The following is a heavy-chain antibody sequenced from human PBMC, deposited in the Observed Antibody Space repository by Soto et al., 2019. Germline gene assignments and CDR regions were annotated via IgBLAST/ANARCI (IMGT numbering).Heavy chain of an antibody. CDR3: AHFVRTFDV. D-gene: IGHD3-10*02. Sequence: QITLKESGPSLVKPTQTLTLTCTFSGFSLTTYGVGVGWVRQPPGKALEWLAIIYWDHDQYFSPSLKDRLTISNDTSTNQVVLTMTSMDPVDPATYFCAHFVRTFDVWGHGTVVTVSS. J-gene: IGHJ3*01. CDR2: IYWDHDQ. V-gene: IGHV2-5*02. CDR1: GFSLTTYGVG.